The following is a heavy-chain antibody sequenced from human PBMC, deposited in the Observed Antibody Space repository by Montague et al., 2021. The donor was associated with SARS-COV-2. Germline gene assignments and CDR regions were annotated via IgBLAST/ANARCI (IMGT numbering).Heavy chain of an antibody. Sequence: SETLSLTCAVYGGSLSGDHWSWIRQPPGKGLEWIGEVNHSGHTNYNVSLKSRVTLSLDTSKNQFSLRLSSVTAADTAMYYCTIEGHITTICSGCPRNWFDPWGQGTLVTVSS. CDR3: TIEGHITTICSGCPRNWFDP. D-gene: IGHD2-2*01. CDR1: GGSLSGDH. J-gene: IGHJ5*02. CDR2: VNHSGHT. V-gene: IGHV4-34*01.